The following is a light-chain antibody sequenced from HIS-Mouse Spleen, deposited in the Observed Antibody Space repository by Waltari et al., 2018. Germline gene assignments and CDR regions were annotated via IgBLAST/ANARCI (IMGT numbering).Light chain of an antibody. CDR3: QQSGT. J-gene: IGKJ1*01. CDR1: QSISSW. Sequence: DIQLTQSPSTLSASVGDRVTITCLASQSISSWLAWYQQKPGKAPKLLIYKASSLESGVPSRFSGSGSGTEFTLTISSLQPDDFATYYCQQSGTFGQGTKVEIK. V-gene: IGKV1-5*03. CDR2: KAS.